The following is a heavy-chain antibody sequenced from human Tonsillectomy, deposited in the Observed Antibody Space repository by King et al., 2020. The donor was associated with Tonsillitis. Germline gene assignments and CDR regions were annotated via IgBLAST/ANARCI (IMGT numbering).Heavy chain of an antibody. CDR3: AREGPNYYDSSGYYVFDY. V-gene: IGHV4-61*01. J-gene: IGHJ4*02. D-gene: IGHD3-22*01. CDR1: GGSVSSGSYY. CDR2: IYYSGST. Sequence: VQLQESGPGLVKPSETLSLTCTVSGGSVSSGSYYWSWIRQPPGKGLEWIGYIYYSGSTNYNPSLKSRVTISVDTSKNQFSLKLSSVTAADTAVYYCAREGPNYYDSSGYYVFDYWGQGTLVTVSS.